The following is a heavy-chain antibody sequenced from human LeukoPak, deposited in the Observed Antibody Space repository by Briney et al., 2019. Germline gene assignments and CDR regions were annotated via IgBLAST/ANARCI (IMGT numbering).Heavy chain of an antibody. Sequence: GGSLRLSRAASGFTFSSYEMNWVRQAPGKGLEWVPYISSSGSTIYYADSVKGRFTISRDNAKNSLYLQMNSLRAEDTAVYYCAKWLRFWTAIDYWGQGTLVTVSS. J-gene: IGHJ4*02. CDR2: ISSSGSTI. CDR3: AKWLRFWTAIDY. CDR1: GFTFSSYE. V-gene: IGHV3-48*03. D-gene: IGHD5-12*01.